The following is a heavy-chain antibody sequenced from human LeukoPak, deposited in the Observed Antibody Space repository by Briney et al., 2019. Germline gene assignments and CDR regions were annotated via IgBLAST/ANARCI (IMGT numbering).Heavy chain of an antibody. J-gene: IGHJ4*02. Sequence: PGGSLRLSCAASGFTFSSYSMNWVRQAPGKGLEWVSSISSSSSYIYYADSVKGRFTISRDNAKNSLYLQMNSLRAEDTAVYYCAREAGATLPSGFDYWGQGTLVPVSS. CDR1: GFTFSSYS. D-gene: IGHD1-26*01. CDR3: AREAGATLPSGFDY. CDR2: ISSSSSYI. V-gene: IGHV3-21*01.